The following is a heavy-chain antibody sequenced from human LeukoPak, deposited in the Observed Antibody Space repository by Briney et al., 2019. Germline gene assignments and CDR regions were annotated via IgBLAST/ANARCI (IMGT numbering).Heavy chain of an antibody. D-gene: IGHD6-13*01. CDR1: GGSLSSYF. J-gene: IGHJ4*02. CDR3: AAAADFGYFDY. CDR2: IYYSGST. Sequence: PSETRPLTCTVSGGSLSSYFWSWIRQTPGTGLEWIGYIYYSGSTNYNPSLKSRVTISVDTSKNQFSLKLSSVTAADTAVYYCAAAADFGYFDYWGQGTLVTVSS. V-gene: IGHV4-59*01.